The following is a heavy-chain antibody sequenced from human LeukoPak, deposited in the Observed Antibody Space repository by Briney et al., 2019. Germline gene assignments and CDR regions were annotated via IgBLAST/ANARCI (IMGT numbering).Heavy chain of an antibody. CDR3: ARSLQPSRAFDI. V-gene: IGHV4-4*07. J-gene: IGHJ3*02. CDR1: GGSISSYY. CDR2: IYSSGST. Sequence: PSETLSLTCTVSGGSISSYYWSWIRQPAGKGLEWIGRIYSSGSTNYHPSLKSRVTLSIDTSKNQFSLNLTSMTAADTAVYYCARSLQPSRAFDIWGQGTMVTVSS. D-gene: IGHD5-18*01.